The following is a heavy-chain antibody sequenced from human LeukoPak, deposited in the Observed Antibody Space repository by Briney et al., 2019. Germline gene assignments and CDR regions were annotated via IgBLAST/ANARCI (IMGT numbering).Heavy chain of an antibody. CDR1: GGSISSSSYY. CDR2: IYYSGST. J-gene: IGHJ4*02. D-gene: IGHD6-6*01. CDR3: ARQEGSSSPFFDY. Sequence: SETLSLTCTVSGGSISSSSYYWGWIRQPPGKGLEWIGSIYYSGSTYYNPSLKSRVTISVDTSKNQFPLKLSSVTAADTAVYYCARQEGSSSPFFDYWGQGTLVTVSS. V-gene: IGHV4-39*01.